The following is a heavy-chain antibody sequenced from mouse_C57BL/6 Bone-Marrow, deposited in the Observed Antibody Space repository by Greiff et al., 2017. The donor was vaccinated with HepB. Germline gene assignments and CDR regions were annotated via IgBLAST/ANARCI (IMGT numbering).Heavy chain of an antibody. J-gene: IGHJ3*01. CDR2: ISGGGGNT. CDR3: ARPYYYGFAY. Sequence: EVQLVESGGGLVKPGGSLKLSCAASGFTFSSYTMSWVRQTPEKRLEWVATISGGGGNTYYPDSVKGRFTISRDNAKNTLYLQMSSLRSEDTALYYCARPYYYGFAYWGQGTLVTVSA. D-gene: IGHD1-1*01. CDR1: GFTFSSYT. V-gene: IGHV5-9*01.